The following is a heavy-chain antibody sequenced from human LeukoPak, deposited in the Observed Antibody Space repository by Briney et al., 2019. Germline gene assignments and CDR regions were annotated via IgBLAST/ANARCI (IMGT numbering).Heavy chain of an antibody. Sequence: SETLSLTCTVSGGSISSYYWSWIRQPAGKGLEWIGRIYTSGSTNYNPSLKSRVTMSVDTSKNQFSLKLSSVTAADTAVYYCASGPHYCSSTSCYFDYWGQGTLVTVSS. CDR3: ASGPHYCSSTSCYFDY. V-gene: IGHV4-4*07. CDR2: IYTSGST. J-gene: IGHJ4*02. D-gene: IGHD2-2*01. CDR1: GGSISSYY.